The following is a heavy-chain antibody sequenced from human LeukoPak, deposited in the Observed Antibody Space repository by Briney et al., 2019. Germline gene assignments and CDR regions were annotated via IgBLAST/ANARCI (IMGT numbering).Heavy chain of an antibody. J-gene: IGHJ3*02. V-gene: IGHV3-30*04. CDR2: ISNDGSNK. CDR3: AKKKQLGTGDAFDI. D-gene: IGHD5-18*01. CDR1: GFTFSGYA. Sequence: GGSLRLSCAASGFTFSGYAMHWVRQAPGKGLEWVAVISNDGSNKYYADSVKGRFTISRDNSKNTLYLQMDSLRAEDTAVYYCAKKKQLGTGDAFDIWGQGAMVTVSS.